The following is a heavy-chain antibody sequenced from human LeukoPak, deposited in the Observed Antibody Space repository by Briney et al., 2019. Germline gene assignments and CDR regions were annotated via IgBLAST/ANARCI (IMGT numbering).Heavy chain of an antibody. D-gene: IGHD6-13*01. CDR1: GGSISSGGHY. CDR3: AQSDFPIAAADSYFQH. Sequence: SQTLSLTCTVSGGSISSGGHYWSWIRQHPGKGLEWIGYIFHSGNTYYNPSVKSRVSMSVDTSKNQFSLRLSSVTAADTAVYYCAQSDFPIAAADSYFQHWGQGTLVTVSS. CDR2: IFHSGNT. J-gene: IGHJ1*01. V-gene: IGHV4-31*03.